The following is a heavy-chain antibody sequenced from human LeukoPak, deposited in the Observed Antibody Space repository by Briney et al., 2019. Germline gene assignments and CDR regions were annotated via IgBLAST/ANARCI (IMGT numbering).Heavy chain of an antibody. V-gene: IGHV4-39*01. CDR1: GGSISRSSYY. Sequence: MTSETLSLTCTVSGGSISRSSYYWGWIRQPPGKGLEWIGSIYYSGSTYYNPSLKSRVTISVDTSKNQFSLRLSSVTAADTAVYYCARQGYSGSYRQGVWYFDLWGRGTLVTVSS. CDR3: ARQGYSGSYRQGVWYFDL. J-gene: IGHJ2*01. CDR2: IYYSGST. D-gene: IGHD1-26*01.